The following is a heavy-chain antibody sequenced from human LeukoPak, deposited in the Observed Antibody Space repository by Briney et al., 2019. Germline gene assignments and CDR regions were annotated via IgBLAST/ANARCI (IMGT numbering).Heavy chain of an antibody. Sequence: GASVKVSCTTSGYSFTDYYMHWVRQAPGQGLEWMGWINPNSGGTSSAQKFQGRVTMTRDTSISTVYMEVSWLTSDDTAIYYCARADRLHGGPYLIGPWGQGTLVIVSS. J-gene: IGHJ5*02. CDR2: INPNSGGT. CDR3: ARADRLHGGPYLIGP. D-gene: IGHD2-21*01. V-gene: IGHV1-2*02. CDR1: GYSFTDYY.